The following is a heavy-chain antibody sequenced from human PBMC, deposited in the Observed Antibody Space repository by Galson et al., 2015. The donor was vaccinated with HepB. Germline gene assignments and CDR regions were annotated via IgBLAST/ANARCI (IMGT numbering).Heavy chain of an antibody. Sequence: CAISGDSVSSNSAAWNWIRQSPSRGLEWLGRTYYRSKWYTDYAISVKGRITINADTSKNQFSLQLKSVTPEDTAVYFCAGGLNTYFDYWGQGILDTVAA. V-gene: IGHV6-1*01. CDR3: AGGLNTYFDY. D-gene: IGHD2/OR15-2a*01. J-gene: IGHJ4*02. CDR1: GDSVSSNSAA. CDR2: TYYRSKWYT.